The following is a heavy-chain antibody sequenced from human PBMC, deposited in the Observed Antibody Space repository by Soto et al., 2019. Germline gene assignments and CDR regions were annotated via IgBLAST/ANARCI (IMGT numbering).Heavy chain of an antibody. V-gene: IGHV3-7*03. J-gene: IGHJ4*02. Sequence: PGGSLRLSCAVSGFSFGSYWMSWVRQAPGKGLEWLASIKDDGSEGYYLDSVKGRFTISRDNAKDSLSLQMNSLRGEDTAFYYCARDVGPVTIFGEALSGYFDFWGQGTLVTV. CDR3: ARDVGPVTIFGEALSGYFDF. CDR2: IKDDGSEG. D-gene: IGHD3-3*01. CDR1: GFSFGSYW.